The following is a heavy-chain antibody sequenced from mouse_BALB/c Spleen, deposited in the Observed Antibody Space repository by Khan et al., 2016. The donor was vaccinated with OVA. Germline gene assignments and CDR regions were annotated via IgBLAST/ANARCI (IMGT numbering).Heavy chain of an antibody. Sequence: EVELVESGGGLVQPGGSRKLSCAASGFTFSDYGMACIRQGPGKGPEWITFISSLSYNFYYADTVTGRFPISRENAKNTLYLEMNSLMSDDTAMYDCARGGTGGFAYWGQGTLVTVSA. V-gene: IGHV5-15*02. J-gene: IGHJ3*01. D-gene: IGHD3-1*01. CDR1: GFTFSDYG. CDR3: ARGGTGGFAY. CDR2: ISSLSYNF.